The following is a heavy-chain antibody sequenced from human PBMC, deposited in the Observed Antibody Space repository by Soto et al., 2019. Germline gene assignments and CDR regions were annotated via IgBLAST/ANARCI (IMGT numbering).Heavy chain of an antibody. Sequence: QVQLVQSGAEVKKPGASVKVSCKASGYTFTSYGVNWVRQAPGQGLEWMGWIRSYNNSTNYAQKLQGRVTMSTDTATNTAYMELRSLRSDDTSVYYCARHGNGDDYCCQGTLVTESS. CDR1: GYTFTSYG. D-gene: IGHD2-8*01. CDR2: IRSYNNST. CDR3: ARHGNGDDY. V-gene: IGHV1-18*01. J-gene: IGHJ4*02.